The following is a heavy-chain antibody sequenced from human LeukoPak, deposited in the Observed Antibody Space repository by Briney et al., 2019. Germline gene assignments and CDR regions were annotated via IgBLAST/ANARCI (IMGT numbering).Heavy chain of an antibody. CDR2: VSYDGSNK. J-gene: IGHJ4*02. Sequence: GGSLRLSCAASGFTFSSYGMHWVRHAPGKGLEWVPLVSYDGSNKYYADSVKGRFTISRDNSKNTLDLQMNSLRVEDTAVYYCANARMVRGVIIRNFDYWGQGTLVTVSS. CDR1: GFTFSSYG. D-gene: IGHD3-10*01. CDR3: ANARMVRGVIIRNFDY. V-gene: IGHV3-30*18.